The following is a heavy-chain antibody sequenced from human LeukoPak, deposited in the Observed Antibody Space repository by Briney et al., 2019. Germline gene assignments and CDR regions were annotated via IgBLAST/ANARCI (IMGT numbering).Heavy chain of an antibody. V-gene: IGHV4-34*01. CDR1: GGSFSGYY. Sequence: SETLSLTCAVYGGSFSGYYWSWIRQTPGKGLEWIGSIYYSGSTYYNPSLKSRVTISVDTSKNQFSLKLSSVTAADTAVYYCARTLARGYSGPLDYWRQGTLVTVSS. CDR3: ARTLARGYSGPLDY. J-gene: IGHJ4*02. CDR2: IYYSGST. D-gene: IGHD5-12*01.